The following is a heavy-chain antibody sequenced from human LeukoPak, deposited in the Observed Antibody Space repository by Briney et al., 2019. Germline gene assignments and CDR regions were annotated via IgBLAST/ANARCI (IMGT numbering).Heavy chain of an antibody. CDR1: GLTFSGFW. D-gene: IGHD4-17*01. CDR3: ATVKYDYGDPVGWFDP. V-gene: IGHV3-7*03. Sequence: GGSLRLSCAASGLTFSGFWMTWVRQAPGRGLEWVANINEGGSEIHYVDSVNGRFTISRDNAHNSLYLQMNSLRADDTAVYYCATVKYDYGDPVGWFDPWGQGTLVTVSS. J-gene: IGHJ5*02. CDR2: INEGGSEI.